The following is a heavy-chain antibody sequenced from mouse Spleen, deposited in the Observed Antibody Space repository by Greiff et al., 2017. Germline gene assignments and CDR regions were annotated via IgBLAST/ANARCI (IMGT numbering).Heavy chain of an antibody. CDR2: INPNNGGT. CDR3: ARRIFYDGYYSYAMDY. J-gene: IGHJ4*01. CDR1: GYTFTDYN. V-gene: IGHV1-22*01. Sequence: EVQLQQSGPELVKPGASVKMSCKASGYTFTDYNMHWVKQSHGKSLEWIGYINPNNGGTSYNQKFKGKATLTVNKSSSTAYMELRSLTSEDSAVYYCARRIFYDGYYSYAMDYWGQGTSVTVSS. D-gene: IGHD2-3*01.